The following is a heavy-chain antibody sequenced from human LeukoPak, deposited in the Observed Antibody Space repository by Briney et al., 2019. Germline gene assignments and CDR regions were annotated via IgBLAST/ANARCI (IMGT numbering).Heavy chain of an antibody. CDR1: GGSISSGSYY. V-gene: IGHV4-61*02. J-gene: IGHJ4*02. D-gene: IGHD1-26*01. Sequence: SQTLSLTCTVSGGSISSGSYYWSWIRQPAGKGLEWIGRIYTSGSTNYNPSLKSRVTISVDTSKDQFSLKLSSVTAADTAVYYCARVAYDGPVGAGSLDYWGQGTLVTVSS. CDR2: IYTSGST. CDR3: ARVAYDGPVGAGSLDY.